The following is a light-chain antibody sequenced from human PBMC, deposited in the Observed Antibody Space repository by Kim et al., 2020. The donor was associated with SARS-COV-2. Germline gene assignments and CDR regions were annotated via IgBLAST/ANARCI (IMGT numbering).Light chain of an antibody. CDR2: DVT. CDR3: SSYTSTSTLV. J-gene: IGLJ1*01. CDR1: SSDVGGSNY. Sequence: QSALTQPASVSGSPGQSITISCTGTSSDVGGSNYVSWYQQHPGKAPKLMIYDVTDRPSGVSNRFSGSKSVNTASLTISGLQAEDEADYYCSSYTSTSTLVFGTGTKVTVL. V-gene: IGLV2-14*03.